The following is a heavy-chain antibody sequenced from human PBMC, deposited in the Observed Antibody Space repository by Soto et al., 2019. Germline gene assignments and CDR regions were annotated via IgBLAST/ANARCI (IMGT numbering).Heavy chain of an antibody. CDR3: ARGATVTQYDY. D-gene: IGHD4-17*01. J-gene: IGHJ4*02. CDR1: GVSVSSGSFY. V-gene: IGHV4-61*01. CDR2: GSYSGTT. Sequence: PSETLSLTCTVSGVSVSSGSFYWAWIRQPPWKGLEWIGFGSYSGTTNYKPSLKSRVTISVDTSRSQISLKVSSLTAADTAAYYCARGATVTQYDYWGQGTLVTVSS.